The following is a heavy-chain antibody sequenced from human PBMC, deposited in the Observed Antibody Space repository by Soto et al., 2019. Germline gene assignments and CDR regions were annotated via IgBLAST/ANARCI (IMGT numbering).Heavy chain of an antibody. CDR2: IWYDGSNK. CDR3: AGGYFDWFPDAFDI. CDR1: GFTFSSYG. V-gene: IGHV3-33*01. J-gene: IGHJ3*02. D-gene: IGHD3-9*01. Sequence: LRLSCAASGFTFSSYGMHWVRQAPGKGLEWVAVIWYDGSNKYYADSVKGRFTISRDNSKNTLYLQMNSLRAEDTAVYYCAGGYFDWFPDAFDIWGQGTMVTVSS.